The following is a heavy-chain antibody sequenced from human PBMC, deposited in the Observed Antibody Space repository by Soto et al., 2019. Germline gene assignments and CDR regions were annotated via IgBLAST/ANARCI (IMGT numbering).Heavy chain of an antibody. CDR3: ATPLAYALRGWDGLDV. V-gene: IGHV1-69*01. CDR2: IISIFGTT. Sequence: QVQLVQSGAEVKKPGSSVKVSCKASGGTFSSYVIGWVRQAPGQGLEWMGGIISIFGTTHYAQRFQGRVTITADESPSTAAMELSSLRSEDTAVYYCATPLAYALRGWDGLDVWGQGTTVTGSS. D-gene: IGHD3-16*01. CDR1: GGTFSSYV. J-gene: IGHJ6*02.